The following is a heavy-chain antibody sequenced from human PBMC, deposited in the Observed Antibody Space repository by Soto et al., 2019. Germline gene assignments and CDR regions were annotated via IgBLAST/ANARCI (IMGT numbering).Heavy chain of an antibody. Sequence: GGSLRLSCAASGFSFSTYWMHWVRQAPGKGLAWVSRINSDGSSTDCADSVKGRFTISRDNAKSTLYLQMNSLREEDTALYYCARYCTGGSCSHGFDYWGQGSQVTVSS. J-gene: IGHJ4*02. D-gene: IGHD2-15*01. CDR3: ARYCTGGSCSHGFDY. CDR2: INSDGSST. V-gene: IGHV3-74*01. CDR1: GFSFSTYW.